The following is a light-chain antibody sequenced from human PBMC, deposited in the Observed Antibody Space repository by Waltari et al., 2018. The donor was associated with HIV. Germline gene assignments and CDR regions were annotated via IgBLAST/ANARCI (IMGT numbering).Light chain of an antibody. Sequence: ATLSVSPGERATLSCRASQSVRSNLAWYQQKPGQAPRLLIYDASTRATGIPARFSGSGSGTEFSLTISSLQSEDFAVYYCQQYNNWWTFGQGTKVEIK. CDR2: DAS. J-gene: IGKJ1*01. V-gene: IGKV3-15*01. CDR3: QQYNNWWT. CDR1: QSVRSN.